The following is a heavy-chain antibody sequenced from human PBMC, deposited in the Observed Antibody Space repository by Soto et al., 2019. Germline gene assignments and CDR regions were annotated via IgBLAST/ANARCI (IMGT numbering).Heavy chain of an antibody. D-gene: IGHD3-3*01. CDR3: GRLPVESLWMGYAFDF. CDR2: IRSPRTDGGSA. CDR1: GFTSGDYA. Sequence: GGSLRLSCTTSGFTSGDYAFSWVRQAPGKGLEWLGFIRSPRTDGGSAEYAASVKGRFVISREDYRGTVYLQLDNLKTEDTALYYCGRLPVESLWMGYAFDFWGQGTLVTVSS. J-gene: IGHJ4*02. V-gene: IGHV3-49*04.